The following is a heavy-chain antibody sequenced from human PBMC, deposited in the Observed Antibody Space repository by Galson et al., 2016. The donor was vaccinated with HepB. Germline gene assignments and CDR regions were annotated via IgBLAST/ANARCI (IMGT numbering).Heavy chain of an antibody. CDR2: IYYRGST. V-gene: IGHV4-61*01. D-gene: IGHD3-3*01. CDR3: ARWIFTETVWFDP. J-gene: IGHJ5*02. CDR1: GASVNTSRNY. Sequence: SETLSLTCTVSGASVNTSRNYWSWLRQPPGKGLEWIGYIYYRGSTNYNPSLKSRVTFSVDTSKNQFSLKMNSVTTADTAVYYCARWIFTETVWFDPWGQGTLVTVSS.